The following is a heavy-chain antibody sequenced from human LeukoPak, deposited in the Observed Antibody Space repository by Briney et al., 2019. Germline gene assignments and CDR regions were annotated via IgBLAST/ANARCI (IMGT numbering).Heavy chain of an antibody. CDR2: IYTSGST. CDR3: ARVGTMIVS. Sequence: SQTLSLTCTVSGGSISSGNYYWSWIRQPAGKGLEWIGRIYTSGSTNYNPSLKSRVTISVDTSKNQFSLKLSSVTAADTAVYYCARVGTMIVSWGQGTLVTVSS. D-gene: IGHD3-22*01. CDR1: GGSISSGNYY. J-gene: IGHJ5*02. V-gene: IGHV4-61*02.